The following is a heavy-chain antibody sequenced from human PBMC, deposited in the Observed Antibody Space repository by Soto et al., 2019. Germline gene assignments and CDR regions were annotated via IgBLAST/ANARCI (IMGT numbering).Heavy chain of an antibody. CDR2: IYYSGST. D-gene: IGHD5-12*01. CDR3: ARSSSPGRGAVEWLRLIGNYYYYGMDV. Sequence: PSETLSLTCTVSGGSISSGGYYWSWIRQHPGKGLEWIGYIYYSGSTYYNPSLKSRVTISVDTSKNQFSLKLSSVTAADTAVYYCARSSSPGRGAVEWLRLIGNYYYYGMDVWGQGTTVTVSS. CDR1: GGSISSGGYY. J-gene: IGHJ6*02. V-gene: IGHV4-31*03.